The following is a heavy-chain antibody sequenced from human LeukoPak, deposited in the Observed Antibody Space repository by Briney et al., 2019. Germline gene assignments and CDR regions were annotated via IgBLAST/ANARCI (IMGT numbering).Heavy chain of an antibody. CDR1: GFTFSSYS. CDR3: ARYTYGSGRDDAFDI. Sequence: GGSLRLSCAASGFTFSSYSMNWVRQAPGKGLEWVSYISSSSSTIYYADSVKGRFTISRDNAKNSLYLQMNSLRAEDTAVYYCARYTYGSGRDDAFDIWGQGTMVTVSS. D-gene: IGHD3-10*01. CDR2: ISSSSSTI. V-gene: IGHV3-48*01. J-gene: IGHJ3*02.